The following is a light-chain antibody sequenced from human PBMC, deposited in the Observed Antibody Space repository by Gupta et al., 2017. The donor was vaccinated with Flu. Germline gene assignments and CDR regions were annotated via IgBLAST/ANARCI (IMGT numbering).Light chain of an antibody. J-gene: IGLJ3*02. V-gene: IGLV2-8*01. CDR3: SSYAVNNLL. CDR1: SSDVVGYNY. CDR2: EVN. Sequence: GSSSDVVGYNYVSWDRQHPGKAPKLMIYEVNKRPSGVPDRFSGSKSGNTASLTVSGLQAEDEADYYCSSYAVNNLLFGGGTKVTVL.